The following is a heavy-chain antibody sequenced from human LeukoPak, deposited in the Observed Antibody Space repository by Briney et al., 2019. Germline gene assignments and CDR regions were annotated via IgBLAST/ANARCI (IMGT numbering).Heavy chain of an antibody. Sequence: SETLSLTCSVSGGSISSSSSYWGWIRQPAGKGLEWIGRIYTSGSTNYNPSLKSRVTISVDTSKNQFSLKLSPVTAADTAVYYCARERSGFRFDYWGQGTLVTVSS. D-gene: IGHD2/OR15-2a*01. J-gene: IGHJ4*02. V-gene: IGHV4-61*02. CDR3: ARERSGFRFDY. CDR1: GGSISSSSSY. CDR2: IYTSGST.